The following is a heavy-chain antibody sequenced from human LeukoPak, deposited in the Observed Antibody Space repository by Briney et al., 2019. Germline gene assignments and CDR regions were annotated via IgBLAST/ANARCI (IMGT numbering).Heavy chain of an antibody. CDR1: GGTFSSYA. D-gene: IGHD3-22*01. Sequence: SVKVSCKASGGTFSSYAISWVRQAPGQGLEWMGGIIPIFGTANYAQKFQGRVTITADESTSTAYMELSSLRSEDTAVYYCASTLYYYDSSGYYDYWGQGTLVTVSS. J-gene: IGHJ4*02. CDR2: IIPIFGTA. CDR3: ASTLYYYDSSGYYDY. V-gene: IGHV1-69*13.